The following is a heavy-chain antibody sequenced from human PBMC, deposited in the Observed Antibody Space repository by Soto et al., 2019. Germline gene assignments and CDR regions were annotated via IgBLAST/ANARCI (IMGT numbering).Heavy chain of an antibody. Sequence: QVQLVQSGAEVKKPGASVKVSCKASGYTFTGYYMHWVRQAPGQGREWMGWSNPNSGGTNYAQKFHGWCTMTRDTSISTGYMELSRLRSDDTAVYYCASQRLGYYYMDVWGKGTTVTVSS. CDR1: GYTFTGYY. V-gene: IGHV1-2*04. J-gene: IGHJ6*03. CDR2: SNPNSGGT. CDR3: ASQRLGYYYMDV.